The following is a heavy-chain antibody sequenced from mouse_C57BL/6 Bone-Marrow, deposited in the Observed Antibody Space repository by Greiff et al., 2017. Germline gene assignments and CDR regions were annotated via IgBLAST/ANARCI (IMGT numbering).Heavy chain of an antibody. CDR1: GYTFTSYW. J-gene: IGHJ4*01. CDR3: ASYGKGLYAMDY. D-gene: IGHD1-1*01. V-gene: IGHV1-7*01. CDR2: INPSSGYT. Sequence: QVQLQQSGAELAQPGASVKLSCKASGYTFTSYWMHWVQQRPGQGLEWIGYINPSSGYTKYNQKFKDKATLTADKSSSTAYMQLSSLTYEDSAVYYCASYGKGLYAMDYWGQGTSVTVSS.